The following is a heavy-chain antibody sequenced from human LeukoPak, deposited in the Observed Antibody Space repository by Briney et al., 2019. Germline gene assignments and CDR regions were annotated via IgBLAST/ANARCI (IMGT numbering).Heavy chain of an antibody. D-gene: IGHD5-24*01. CDR2: INHSGSP. V-gene: IGHV4-34*01. J-gene: IGHJ4*02. Sequence: SETLSLTCAVYGGSFNGYFWSWIRQPPGKGLEWIGEINHSGSPNYNPSLKSRVTISVDTSKNQVSLKLNSVTAADTAVYYCARDTIGSYFDYWGQGTLVTVSS. CDR3: ARDTIGSYFDY. CDR1: GGSFNGYF.